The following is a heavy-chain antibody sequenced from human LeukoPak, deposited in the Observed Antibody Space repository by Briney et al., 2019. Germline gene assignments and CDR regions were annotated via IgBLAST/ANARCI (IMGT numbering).Heavy chain of an antibody. Sequence: PGRSLRLSCAASGFTFDDYAMQWVRQAPGKGLEWVSGISWNSGSIGYADSVKGRFTISRDNAKNSLYLQMNSLRAEDTALYYCAKAPYYVGATPYYFDYWGQGTLVTVSS. CDR1: GFTFDDYA. V-gene: IGHV3-9*01. J-gene: IGHJ4*02. CDR3: AKAPYYVGATPYYFDY. D-gene: IGHD1-26*01. CDR2: ISWNSGSI.